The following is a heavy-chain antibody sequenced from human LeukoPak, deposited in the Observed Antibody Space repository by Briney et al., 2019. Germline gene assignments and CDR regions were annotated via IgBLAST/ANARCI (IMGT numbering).Heavy chain of an antibody. CDR3: ARTGKTLLNYDFDY. D-gene: IGHD1-7*01. Sequence: SETLSLTCTVSGGSISSSTYYWGWIRQPPGKGLEWIGNIYYDRSTYYNPSLKSRVTISVDTSKNQFSLKLNSATAADTAVYYCARTGKTLLNYDFDYWGQGTLVTVSS. J-gene: IGHJ4*02. CDR2: IYYDRST. CDR1: GGSISSSTYY. V-gene: IGHV4-39*07.